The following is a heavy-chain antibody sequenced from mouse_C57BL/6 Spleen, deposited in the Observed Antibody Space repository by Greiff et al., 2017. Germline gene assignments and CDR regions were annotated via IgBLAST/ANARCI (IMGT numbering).Heavy chain of an antibody. D-gene: IGHD2-1*01. V-gene: IGHV14-2*01. J-gene: IGHJ2*01. CDR1: GFNIKDYY. CDR2: IDPEDGET. Sequence: VHVKQSGAELVKPGASVKLSCTASGFNIKDYYMHWVKQRTEQGLEWIGRIDPEDGETKYAPKFQGKATITADTSSNTAYLQLSSLTSEDTAVYYCASNYGNSYYFDYWGQGTTLTVSS. CDR3: ASNYGNSYYFDY.